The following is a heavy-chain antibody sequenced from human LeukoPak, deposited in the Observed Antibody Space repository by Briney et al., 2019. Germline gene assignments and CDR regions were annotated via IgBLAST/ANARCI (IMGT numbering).Heavy chain of an antibody. D-gene: IGHD6-13*01. V-gene: IGHV1-18*01. CDR1: GYTFTGYG. CDR2: ISAYNGNT. Sequence: ASVKVSCKASGYTFTGYGISWVRQAPGQGLEWMGWISAYNGNTNYAQKLQGRVTMTTDTSTSTAYMELRSLRSDDTAVYYCPRHRISSSWYPMGFQHWGQGTLVTVSS. CDR3: PRHRISSSWYPMGFQH. J-gene: IGHJ1*01.